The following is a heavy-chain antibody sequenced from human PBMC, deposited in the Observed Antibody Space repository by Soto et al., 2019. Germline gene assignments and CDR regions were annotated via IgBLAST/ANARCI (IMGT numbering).Heavy chain of an antibody. CDR1: GFTFSSYS. V-gene: IGHV3-48*01. CDR2: ISSSSSTI. J-gene: IGHJ4*02. Sequence: WGSLRLSCAASGFTFSSYSMNWVRQAPGKGLEWVSYISSSSSTIYYADSVKGRFTISRDNAKNSLYLQMNSLRAEDTAVYYCARDGRLHLGELSSFDYWGQGTLVTVS. CDR3: ARDGRLHLGELSSFDY. D-gene: IGHD3-16*02.